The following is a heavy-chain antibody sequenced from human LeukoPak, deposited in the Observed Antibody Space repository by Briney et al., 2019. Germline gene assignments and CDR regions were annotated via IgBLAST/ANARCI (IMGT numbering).Heavy chain of an antibody. CDR1: GRPISSSSYY. CDR2: IYYSGST. V-gene: IGHV4-39*01. D-gene: IGHD4-11*01. Sequence: PSDTLSLPCTVCGRPISSSSYYWGSIRQPPGKGLEWIERIYYSGSTYYNPSLKSRVTISVDTSKNQFSLKLSSVTAADTAVYYCARHPTVYSNSNWFDPWGQGTLVTVSS. J-gene: IGHJ5*02. CDR3: ARHPTVYSNSNWFDP.